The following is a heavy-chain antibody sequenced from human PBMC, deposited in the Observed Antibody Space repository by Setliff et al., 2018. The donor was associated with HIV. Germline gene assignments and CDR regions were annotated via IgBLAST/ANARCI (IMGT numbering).Heavy chain of an antibody. V-gene: IGHV1-18*01. CDR1: GYIFSTYG. J-gene: IGHJ6*03. CDR3: AKTTPQPHYYYYVDV. Sequence: GASVKVSCKASGYIFSTYGISRVRQAPGQGLEWMGWIGASNGNTHYAQKVQGRVTLTTDTSTNTAYMELRSLRSDDAAVYYCAKTTPQPHYYYYVDVWGKGTTVTVSS. D-gene: IGHD4-17*01. CDR2: IGASNGNT.